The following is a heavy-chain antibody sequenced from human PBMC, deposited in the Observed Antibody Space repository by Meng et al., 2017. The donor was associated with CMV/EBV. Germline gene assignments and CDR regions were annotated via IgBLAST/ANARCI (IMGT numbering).Heavy chain of an antibody. CDR2: IYSGGST. Sequence: TVSSEYMSWVRQAPGKGLEWVSVIYSGGSTYYADSVKGRFTISRDNSKNTLYLQMNSLRAEDTAVYYCARHQRIYYYDSSGLFPAVDYWGQGTLVTVSS. V-gene: IGHV3-53*01. J-gene: IGHJ4*02. D-gene: IGHD3-22*01. CDR1: TVSSEY. CDR3: ARHQRIYYYDSSGLFPAVDY.